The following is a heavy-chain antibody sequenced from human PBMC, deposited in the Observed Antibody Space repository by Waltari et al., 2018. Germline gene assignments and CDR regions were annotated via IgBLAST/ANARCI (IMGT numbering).Heavy chain of an antibody. CDR2: IRQDGSEK. J-gene: IGHJ4*02. CDR1: RFTFTLFG. D-gene: IGHD2-15*01. CDR3: AGGGGLDY. V-gene: IGHV3-7*04. Sequence: EVLLVESGGGLVQPGGSLRLSCAASRFTFTLFGMTWVRPAPGKGLEWVANIRQDGSEKYYVDSVKGRFTISRDNAKNSLYLQMNSLRAEDTAVYYCAGGGGLDYWGQGTLVTVSS.